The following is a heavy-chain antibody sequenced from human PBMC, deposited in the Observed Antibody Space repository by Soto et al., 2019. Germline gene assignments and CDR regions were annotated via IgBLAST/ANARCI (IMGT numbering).Heavy chain of an antibody. CDR1: GDSVSSDSAA. CDR3: VRDRYSSSGWFDP. J-gene: IGHJ5*02. Sequence: SQTLSLTCAISGDSVSSDSAAWIWVWPSPSGGLEWLRRTYYRSRFFSDYAESVKSRIIINPDTSKNQFSLQLKSVTPEDTAVYYCVRDRYSSSGWFDPWGQGTPVTVSS. V-gene: IGHV6-1*01. CDR2: TYYRSRFFS. D-gene: IGHD3-10*01.